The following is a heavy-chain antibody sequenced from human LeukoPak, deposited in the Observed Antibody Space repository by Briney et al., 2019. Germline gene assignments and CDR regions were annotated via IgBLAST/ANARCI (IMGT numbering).Heavy chain of an antibody. CDR2: ISGSGGST. CDR3: AKVQRFVVVPAALPVVYSYGRLDAFDI. D-gene: IGHD2-2*01. CDR1: GFTFSSYA. Sequence: GGSLRLSCAASGFTFSSYAMSWVRQAPGKGLEWVSAISGSGGSTYYADSVKGRFTISRDNSKNTLYLQMNSLRAEDTAVYYCAKVQRFVVVPAALPVVYSYGRLDAFDIWGQGTMVTVSS. V-gene: IGHV3-23*01. J-gene: IGHJ3*02.